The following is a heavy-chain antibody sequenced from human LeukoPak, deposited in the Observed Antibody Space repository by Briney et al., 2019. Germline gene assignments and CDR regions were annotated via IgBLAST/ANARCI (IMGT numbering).Heavy chain of an antibody. CDR1: GYSISSGYY. Sequence: SETLSLTCTVSGYSISSGYYWAWIRQPPGKGLEWIGEIYHSGSTNYNPSLKSRVTISVDKSKDQFSLKLSSVTAADTAVYYCARAGGDHAFDIWGQGTMVTVSS. CDR2: IYHSGST. V-gene: IGHV4-38-2*02. D-gene: IGHD2-21*02. J-gene: IGHJ3*02. CDR3: ARAGGDHAFDI.